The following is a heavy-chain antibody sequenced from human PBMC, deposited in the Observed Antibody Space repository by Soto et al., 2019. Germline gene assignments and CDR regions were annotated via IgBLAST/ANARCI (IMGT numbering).Heavy chain of an antibody. CDR3: ARGPSTYIPDNCSGGSCYSDY. J-gene: IGHJ4*02. D-gene: IGHD2-15*01. Sequence: ASVTVSCKASGYTFTSYGISWVRQAPGQGLEWMGWISAYNGNTNYAQKLQGRVTMTTDTSTSTAYMELRSLRSDDTAVYYCARGPSTYIPDNCSGGSCYSDYWGQGTLVTVSS. CDR1: GYTFTSYG. CDR2: ISAYNGNT. V-gene: IGHV1-18*01.